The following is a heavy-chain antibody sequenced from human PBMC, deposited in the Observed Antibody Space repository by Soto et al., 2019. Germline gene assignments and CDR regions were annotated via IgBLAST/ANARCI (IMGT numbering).Heavy chain of an antibody. CDR2: LNPNRGVT. Sequence: QVHLVQSGAEVRKPGGSVKVSCKASGYTFTNYDIHWVRQATGQGLEWMGWLNPNRGVTAFAQNFQGRVTLTSNTPTSTAYMELSSLASDDTAVYYCVRFKDYFQGMHVWGQGTTITATS. CDR3: VRFKDYFQGMHV. V-gene: IGHV1-8*01. J-gene: IGHJ6*02. CDR1: GYTFTNYD.